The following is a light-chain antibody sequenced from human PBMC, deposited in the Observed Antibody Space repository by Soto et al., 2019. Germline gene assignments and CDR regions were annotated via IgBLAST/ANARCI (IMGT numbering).Light chain of an antibody. CDR3: AAWDDSLNGVV. V-gene: IGLV1-44*01. CDR2: TTN. J-gene: IGLJ2*01. Sequence: QSVLTQPPSASGTPGQRVTISCSGSSSNIGSNTVSWYHQLPGTAPKLLIYTTNQRPSGVPDRFSGSKSGTSASLAISGLQSEDEAEYYCAAWDDSLNGVVFGGGTNLTVL. CDR1: SSNIGSNT.